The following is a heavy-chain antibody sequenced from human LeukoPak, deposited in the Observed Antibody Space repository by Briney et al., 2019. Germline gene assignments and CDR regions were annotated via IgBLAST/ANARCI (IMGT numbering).Heavy chain of an antibody. CDR1: GGSISSYY. V-gene: IGHV4-59*01. CDR3: ARGHDFYGSGRQSWFDP. D-gene: IGHD3-10*01. Sequence: TSETLSLTCTVSGGSISSYYWSWIRQPPGKGLEWIGYIYYSGSTNYNPSLKSRITISVDTSKNKFSLKLSSVTAADTAVYYCARGHDFYGSGRQSWFDPWGQGILVTVSS. CDR2: IYYSGST. J-gene: IGHJ5*02.